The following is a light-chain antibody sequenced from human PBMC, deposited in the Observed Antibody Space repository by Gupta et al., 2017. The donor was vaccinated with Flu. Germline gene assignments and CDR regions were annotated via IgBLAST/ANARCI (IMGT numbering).Light chain of an antibody. V-gene: IGLV3-25*01. Sequence: GLTTTSTCTWDAVANHYAYWYHQKPAQAPMLLIYNDSKRPSGIPDRFSGSTSGTTVTFTTSGVPAEDEADYYCQSADSSSTIWVFGGGTKLTVL. J-gene: IGLJ3*02. CDR1: AVANHY. CDR3: QSADSSSTIWV. CDR2: NDS.